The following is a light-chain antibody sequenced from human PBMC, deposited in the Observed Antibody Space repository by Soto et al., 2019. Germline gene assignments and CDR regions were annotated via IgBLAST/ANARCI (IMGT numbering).Light chain of an antibody. J-gene: IGKJ1*01. CDR1: QTITTW. CDR2: DAS. Sequence: DIRATQSPTTLSASVRDRLTTTCRASQTITTWMAWYQQKPGKAPKLLVYDASTLQSGVATRFSGSGSGTEFTLIISGLQPEDSATYYCQQYTNTNNPWMFGQGTKVDIK. V-gene: IGKV1-5*01. CDR3: QQYTNTNNPWM.